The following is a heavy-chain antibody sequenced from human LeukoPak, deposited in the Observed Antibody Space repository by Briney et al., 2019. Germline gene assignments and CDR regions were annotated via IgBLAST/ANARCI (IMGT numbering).Heavy chain of an antibody. V-gene: IGHV3-30*02. D-gene: IGHD4-17*01. Sequence: GGSLRLSCAASGFTFSSYGMHWVRQAPGKGLEWVAFIRYDGSNKYYADSVKGRFTISRDNSKNTLYLQMNSLRAEDTAVYYCAKDLLPLGEATVMGFDPWGQGTLVTVSS. CDR1: GFTFSSYG. CDR2: IRYDGSNK. CDR3: AKDLLPLGEATVMGFDP. J-gene: IGHJ5*02.